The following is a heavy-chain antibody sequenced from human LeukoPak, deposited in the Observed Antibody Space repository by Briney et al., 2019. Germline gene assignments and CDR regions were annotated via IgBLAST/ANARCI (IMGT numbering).Heavy chain of an antibody. CDR1: GLTFSSYA. J-gene: IGHJ4*02. V-gene: IGHV3-23*01. CDR2: ISGSGGST. Sequence: GGSLRLSCAASGLTFSSYAMSWVRQAPGKGLEWVSAISGSGGSTYYADSVKGRFTISRDNSKNTLYLQMNSLRDEHTAVYYCAKTSVTAMVTDTDYWGQGTLVTVFS. D-gene: IGHD5-18*01. CDR3: AKTSVTAMVTDTDY.